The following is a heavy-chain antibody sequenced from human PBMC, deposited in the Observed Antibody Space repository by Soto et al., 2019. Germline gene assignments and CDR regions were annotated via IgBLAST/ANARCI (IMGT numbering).Heavy chain of an antibody. CDR2: INHSGST. CDR3: ARGLRFLEWLSAYYYGMDV. Sequence: SETLSLTCAVYGGSFSGYYWSWIRQPPGKGLEWIGEINHSGSTNYNPSLKSRVTISVDTSKNQFSLKLSSVTAADTAVYYCARGLRFLEWLSAYYYGMDVWGQGTKVTVSS. J-gene: IGHJ6*02. D-gene: IGHD3-3*01. CDR1: GGSFSGYY. V-gene: IGHV4-34*01.